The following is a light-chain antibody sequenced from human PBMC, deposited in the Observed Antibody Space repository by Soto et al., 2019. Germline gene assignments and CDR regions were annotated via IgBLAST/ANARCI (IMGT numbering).Light chain of an antibody. CDR1: PSVSGPK. CDR2: GAY. CDR3: QQYGS. J-gene: IGKJ1*01. V-gene: IGKV3-20*01. Sequence: IVMTQSAASLCVCPGERATLSCRASPSVSGPKLAWYQQEPGQGPRLVIYGAYSRATGIPDRFSGSGSGKDFTLTISRLEPEDFAVYYCQQYGSFGQGTKVDIK.